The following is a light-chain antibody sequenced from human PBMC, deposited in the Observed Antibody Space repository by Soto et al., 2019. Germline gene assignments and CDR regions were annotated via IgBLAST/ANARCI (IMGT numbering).Light chain of an antibody. V-gene: IGLV1-51*02. Sequence: QSVLTQTPSISAAPGQTVTISCSGSSFNVGNNYVSWYQQLPGSAHKLLISENDKRPSDVPDRFSGSKSGTTATLGITGLQTGDEADYYCGTWDASLTAGVFGGGTKVTVL. CDR3: GTWDASLTAGV. CDR2: END. CDR1: SFNVGNNY. J-gene: IGLJ3*02.